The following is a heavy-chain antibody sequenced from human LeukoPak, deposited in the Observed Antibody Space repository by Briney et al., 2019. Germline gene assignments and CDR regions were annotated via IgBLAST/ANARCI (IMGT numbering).Heavy chain of an antibody. CDR1: GFTFNSYS. CDR3: ARASGDIVETATMGSY. J-gene: IGHJ4*02. CDR2: ISSSSSSI. V-gene: IGHV3-21*01. Sequence: GGSLRLSCAASGFTFNSYSMNWVRQAPGKGLEWVSSISSSSSSIYYAGSVKGRFTISRDNAKNSLYLQMNSLRAEDTAVYYCARASGDIVETATMGSYWGQGTLVTVSS. D-gene: IGHD5-18*01.